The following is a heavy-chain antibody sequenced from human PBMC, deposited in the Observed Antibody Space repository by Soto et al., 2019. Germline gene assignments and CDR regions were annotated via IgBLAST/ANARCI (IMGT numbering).Heavy chain of an antibody. V-gene: IGHV3-21*01. J-gene: IGHJ2*01. Sequence: GGSLRLSCAASGFTFISYSMNWVRQAPGKGLEWVSSIDSSSSYIYYADSVKGRFTISRDNAKNSLYLQMNSLRAEDTAVYYCARVFCSGGSCYSFPGYFDLWGRGTLVTVSS. CDR3: ARVFCSGGSCYSFPGYFDL. CDR2: IDSSSSYI. D-gene: IGHD2-15*01. CDR1: GFTFISYS.